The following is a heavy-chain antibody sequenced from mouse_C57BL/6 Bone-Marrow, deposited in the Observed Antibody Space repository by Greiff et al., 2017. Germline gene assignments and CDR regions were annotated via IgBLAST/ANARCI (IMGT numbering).Heavy chain of an antibody. CDR1: GYTFTSYW. V-gene: IGHV1-50*01. J-gene: IGHJ1*03. CDR3: ARHATVAQACYFDV. CDR2: IDPSDSYT. D-gene: IGHD1-1*01. Sequence: QVQLQQPGAELVKPGASVKLSCKASGYTFTSYWMQWVKQRPGQGLEWIGEIDPSDSYTNYNQKFKGKATLTVDTSSSTAYMQLSSLTSVDSAVSYCARHATVAQACYFDVWGTGTTVTVSS.